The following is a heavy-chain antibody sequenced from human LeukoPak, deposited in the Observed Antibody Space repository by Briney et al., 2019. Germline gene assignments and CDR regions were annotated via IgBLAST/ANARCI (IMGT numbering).Heavy chain of an antibody. CDR3: ARPNGYSSSWYFDY. CDR1: GYTFTSYG. CDR2: IIPIFGTA. Sequence: GASVKVSCKASGYTFTSYGISWVRQAPGQGLEWMGGIIPIFGTANYAQKFQGRVTITADESTSTAYMELSSLRSEDTAVYYCARPNGYSSSWYFDYWGQGTLVTVSS. D-gene: IGHD6-13*01. J-gene: IGHJ4*02. V-gene: IGHV1-69*13.